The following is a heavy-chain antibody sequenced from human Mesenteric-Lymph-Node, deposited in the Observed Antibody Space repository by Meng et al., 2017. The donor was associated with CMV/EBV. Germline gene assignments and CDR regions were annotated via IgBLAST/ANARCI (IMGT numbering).Heavy chain of an antibody. J-gene: IGHJ3*02. CDR1: GSSLPYYW. V-gene: IGHV5-51*01. CDR3: ARRAVYSGYSRHAFDI. Sequence: GSSLPYYWLAWVRPLPGNGLEWMGIIYPGDSDTRYSPSFQGQVTISADRSINTAYLQWSSVKASDTALFYCARRAVYSGYSRHAFDIWGQGTMVTVSS. CDR2: IYPGDSDT. D-gene: IGHD5-12*01.